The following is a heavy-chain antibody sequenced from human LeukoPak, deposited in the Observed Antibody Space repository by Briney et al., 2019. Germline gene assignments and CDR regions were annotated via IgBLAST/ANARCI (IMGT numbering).Heavy chain of an antibody. CDR3: AKADRRWATYYYDTSGYYYDY. Sequence: GGSLRLSSAASGFTFSSYGMNWVRQAPGKGLEWVAFIRYDGRNKYYADSVKGRFTISRDNSKNTLYLQMNSLRAEDTAVYYCAKADRRWATYYYDTSGYYYDYWGQGTLVTVSS. CDR2: IRYDGRNK. V-gene: IGHV3-30*02. D-gene: IGHD3-22*01. J-gene: IGHJ4*02. CDR1: GFTFSSYG.